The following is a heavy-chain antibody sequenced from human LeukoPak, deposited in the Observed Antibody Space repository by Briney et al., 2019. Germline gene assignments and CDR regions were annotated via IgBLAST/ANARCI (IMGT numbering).Heavy chain of an antibody. CDR2: IYTSGST. D-gene: IGHD3-22*01. CDR1: GGSISSYY. J-gene: IGHJ2*01. CDR3: ARGTMIVVVDWYFDL. Sequence: SETLSLTCTVSGGSISSYYWSWIRQPAGKGLEWIGRIYTSGSTNYNPSLKSRITMSVDTSKNQFPLKLSSVTAADTAVYYCARGTMIVVVDWYFDLWGRGTLVTVSS. V-gene: IGHV4-4*07.